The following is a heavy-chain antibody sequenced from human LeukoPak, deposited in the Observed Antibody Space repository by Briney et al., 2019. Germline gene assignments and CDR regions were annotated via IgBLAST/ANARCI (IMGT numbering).Heavy chain of an antibody. J-gene: IGHJ3*02. D-gene: IGHD3-22*01. CDR3: ARGNYYDSSGYFGTDRINAFDI. Sequence: PSETLSLTCAVSGGPISSGGYSWSWIRQPPGKGLEWIGYIYHSGSTYYNPSLKSRVTISVDRSKNQFSLKLSSVTAADTAVYYCARGNYYDSSGYFGTDRINAFDIWGQGTMVTVSS. CDR1: GGPISSGGYS. CDR2: IYHSGST. V-gene: IGHV4-30-2*01.